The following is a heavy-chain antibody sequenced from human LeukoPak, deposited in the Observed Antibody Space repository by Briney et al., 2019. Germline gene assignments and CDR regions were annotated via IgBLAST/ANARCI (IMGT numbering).Heavy chain of an antibody. CDR2: ISGSGGST. CDR1: GFTFSSYA. J-gene: IGHJ4*02. Sequence: PGGSLRLSCAASGFTFSSYAMSWVRQAPGKGLEWVSAISGSGGSTYYADSVKGRFTISKDNSKNTLYLQMNGLRADDTAVYYCAKGSYRANLRYFDWLSRAYFDYWGQGTLVTVSS. V-gene: IGHV3-23*01. CDR3: AKGSYRANLRYFDWLSRAYFDY. D-gene: IGHD3-9*01.